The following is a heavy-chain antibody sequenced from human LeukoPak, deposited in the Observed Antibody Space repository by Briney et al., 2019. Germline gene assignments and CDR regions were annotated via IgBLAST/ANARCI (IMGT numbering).Heavy chain of an antibody. CDR3: TSVIVGATAPWFDP. V-gene: IGHV7-4-1*02. CDR2: INTNTGKP. CDR1: GNILTRYT. D-gene: IGHD1-26*01. Sequence: GASVKVSCKASGNILTRYTINWVRQAPGQGLEWMGWINTNTGKPVYAQGPTGRFVFSWDTSVSTAYLQISSLKTEDTGIYFCTSVIVGATAPWFDPWGQGTPVTVSS. J-gene: IGHJ5*02.